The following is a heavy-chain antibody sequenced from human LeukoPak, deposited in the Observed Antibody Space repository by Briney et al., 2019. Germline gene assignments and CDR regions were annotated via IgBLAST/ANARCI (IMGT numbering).Heavy chain of an antibody. J-gene: IGHJ4*02. CDR1: GFTFSSYG. CDR2: ISYDGSNK. D-gene: IGHD5-12*01. CDR3: AREGYSGYVGY. V-gene: IGHV3-30*03. Sequence: PGGSLRLSCAASGFTFSSYGMHWVRQASGKGLEWVAVISYDGSNKYYADSVKGRFTISRDNAKNSQYLQMNSLRAEDTAVYYCAREGYSGYVGYWGQGTLVTVSS.